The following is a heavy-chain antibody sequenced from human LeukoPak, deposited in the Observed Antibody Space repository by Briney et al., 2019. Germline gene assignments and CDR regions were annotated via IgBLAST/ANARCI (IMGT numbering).Heavy chain of an antibody. CDR1: GGSIDSYY. CDR2: VYYSDTT. Sequence: SETLSLTCTVSGGSIDSYYWSWIRQPPGKGLEWIGYVYYSDTTNYNPSLKSRVTISTDTSKNQFSLKLNSATAADTAVYYCARDLPSAADAFDIWGQGTMVTVSS. CDR3: ARDLPSAADAFDI. V-gene: IGHV4-59*01. D-gene: IGHD2-2*01. J-gene: IGHJ3*02.